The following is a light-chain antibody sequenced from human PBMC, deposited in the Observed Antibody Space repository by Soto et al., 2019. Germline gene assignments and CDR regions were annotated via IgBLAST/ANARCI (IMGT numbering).Light chain of an antibody. Sequence: DIQMTQSPSSLSASVGDRVTITCRASQSICRYLNWYQQKPGKAPKLLICAASSLQSGVPSRFSGSGSGTDFTLAINSLQPEEFAIYYCQQSYSTPLTFGGGTKVEIK. CDR3: QQSYSTPLT. J-gene: IGKJ4*01. CDR2: AAS. CDR1: QSICRY. V-gene: IGKV1-39*01.